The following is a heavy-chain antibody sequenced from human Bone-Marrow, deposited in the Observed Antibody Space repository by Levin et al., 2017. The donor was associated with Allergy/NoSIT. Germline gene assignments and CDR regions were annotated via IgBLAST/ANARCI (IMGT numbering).Heavy chain of an antibody. CDR3: ASSQFGPLFDH. CDR1: GASVSSGSYY. D-gene: IGHD3-16*01. Sequence: SETLSLTCNVSGASVSSGSYYWSWIRQPPGKGLEWIGYIYHSGRTNYNPSLKSRLTLSADTTRNQISLQLTSMSAADTAVYVCASSQFGPLFDHWGPGILVNVSS. CDR2: IYHSGRT. V-gene: IGHV4-61*01. J-gene: IGHJ4*02.